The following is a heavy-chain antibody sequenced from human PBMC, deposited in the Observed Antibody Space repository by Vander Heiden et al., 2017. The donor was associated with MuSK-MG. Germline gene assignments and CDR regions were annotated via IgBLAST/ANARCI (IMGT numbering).Heavy chain of an antibody. J-gene: IGHJ4*02. V-gene: IGHV4-59*01. D-gene: IGHD3-22*01. Sequence: QVQLQESGPGLAKPSDILSLTFTVPGGPISSYYWSWIRQPPGKGLEWIGYIYYSGSTNYNPSLKSRVTISVDTSKNQFSLKLSSVTAADTAVYYCARWGGNYYDSSGYYPYWGQGTLVTVSS. CDR2: IYYSGST. CDR1: GGPISSYY. CDR3: ARWGGNYYDSSGYYPY.